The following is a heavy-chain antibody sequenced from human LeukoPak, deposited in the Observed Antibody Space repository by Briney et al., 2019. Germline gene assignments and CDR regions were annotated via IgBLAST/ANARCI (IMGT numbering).Heavy chain of an antibody. J-gene: IGHJ4*02. Sequence: SETLSLTCTVTGSSISSSNYYWGWIRQPPGKGLEWIGNLYYSGSTYYNPSLKSRVTISGDTSKNQFSLKLSSVTAAETAVFFCVRAVRIGSFLYYFDSWGQGTLVTVSS. CDR1: GSSISSSNYY. D-gene: IGHD2-15*01. CDR2: LYYSGST. V-gene: IGHV4-39*01. CDR3: VRAVRIGSFLYYFDS.